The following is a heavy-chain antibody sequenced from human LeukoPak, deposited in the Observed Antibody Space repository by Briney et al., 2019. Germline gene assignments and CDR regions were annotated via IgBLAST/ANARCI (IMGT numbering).Heavy chain of an antibody. CDR2: IYYSGST. D-gene: IGHD5-18*01. J-gene: IGHJ6*03. V-gene: IGHV4-38-2*02. Sequence: SETLSLTCTVSGYSISSGYYWGWIRQPPGKGLEWIGSIYYSGSTNYNPSLKSRVTISVDTSKNQFSLKLSSVTAADTAVYYCARTEESGYSYGYFGYYYYMDVWGKGTTVTVSS. CDR3: ARTEESGYSYGYFGYYYYMDV. CDR1: GYSISSGYY.